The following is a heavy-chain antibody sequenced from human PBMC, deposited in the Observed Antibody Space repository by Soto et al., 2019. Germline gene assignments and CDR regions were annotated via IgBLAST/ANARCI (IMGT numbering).Heavy chain of an antibody. CDR2: INPNSGGT. J-gene: IGHJ6*02. D-gene: IGHD1-1*01. Sequence: GASVKVSCKASGYTFTGYYMHWVRQAPGQGLEWMGWINPNSGGTNYAQKFQGWVTMTRDTSISTAYMELSRLRSDDTAVYYCARETTRYNWNDPSTTYGMDVWGQGTTVTVSS. V-gene: IGHV1-2*04. CDR1: GYTFTGYY. CDR3: ARETTRYNWNDPSTTYGMDV.